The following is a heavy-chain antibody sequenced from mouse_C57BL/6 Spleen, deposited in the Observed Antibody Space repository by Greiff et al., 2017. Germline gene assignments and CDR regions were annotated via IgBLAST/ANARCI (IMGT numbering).Heavy chain of an antibody. CDR2: IYPGDGDT. V-gene: IGHV1-82*01. CDR3: ASPLYYDYDGYAMDY. Sequence: QVQLQQSGPELVKPGASVKISCKASGYAFSSSWMNWVKQRPGKGLEWIGRIYPGDGDTNYNGKFKGKATLTADKSSSTAYMQLSSLTSEDSAVYFCASPLYYDYDGYAMDYWGQGTSVTVSS. CDR1: GYAFSSSW. D-gene: IGHD2-4*01. J-gene: IGHJ4*01.